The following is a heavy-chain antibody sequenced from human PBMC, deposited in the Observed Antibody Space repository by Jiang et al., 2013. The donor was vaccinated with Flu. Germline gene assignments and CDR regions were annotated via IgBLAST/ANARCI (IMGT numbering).Heavy chain of an antibody. Sequence: RVTISVDTSKNQFSLKLSSVTAADTAVYYCARHYASGSYYLYWGRGTLVTVSS. J-gene: IGHJ4*02. D-gene: IGHD3-10*01. CDR3: ARHYASGSYYLY. V-gene: IGHV4-34*01.